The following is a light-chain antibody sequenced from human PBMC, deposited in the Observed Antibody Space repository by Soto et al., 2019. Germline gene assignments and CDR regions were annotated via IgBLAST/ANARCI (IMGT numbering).Light chain of an antibody. CDR3: QQRSNWAGT. V-gene: IGKV3-11*01. J-gene: IGKJ3*01. CDR1: QSVGTY. CDR2: DPS. Sequence: EIVLTQSPATLSFSPGERAILSCRASQSVGTYLAWYQQKPGQAPRLLIYDPSNMATGIPARLGGSGSGTDFCLTSNSLEPEDFGVYYCQQRSNWAGTFGSGTKLDIK.